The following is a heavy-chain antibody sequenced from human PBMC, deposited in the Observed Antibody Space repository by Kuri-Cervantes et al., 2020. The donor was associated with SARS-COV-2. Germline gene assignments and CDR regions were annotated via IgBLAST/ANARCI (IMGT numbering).Heavy chain of an antibody. CDR3: ARLRAYDYVWGSNRYSAHYYNALDV. V-gene: IGHV5-51*01. Sequence: GESLKISCKGSGYSFTSYWIGWVRQMPGKGLEWMGIIYPHDSDRRYSPSFQGQVTISADKSISTAYLQWSSLKASDTAMYYCARLRAYDYVWGSNRYSAHYYNALDVWGQGTTVTVSS. D-gene: IGHD3-16*02. CDR2: IYPHDSDR. CDR1: GYSFTSYW. J-gene: IGHJ6*02.